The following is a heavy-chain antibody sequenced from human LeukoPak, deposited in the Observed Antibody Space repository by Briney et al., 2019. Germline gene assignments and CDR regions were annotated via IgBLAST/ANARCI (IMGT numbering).Heavy chain of an antibody. J-gene: IGHJ3*02. CDR3: ARDGGGWRGAFDI. V-gene: IGHV1-69*13. Sequence: GASVKLSCTASGGTFSSYAISWVRQAPGQGLEWMGGIIPIFGTANYAQKFQGRVTITEDESTSTAYMELSSLRSEDAAVYYCARDGGGWRGAFDIWGQGTMVTVSS. CDR2: IIPIFGTA. D-gene: IGHD3-16*01. CDR1: GGTFSSYA.